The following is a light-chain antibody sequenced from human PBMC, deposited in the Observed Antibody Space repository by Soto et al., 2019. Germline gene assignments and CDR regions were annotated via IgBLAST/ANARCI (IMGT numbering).Light chain of an antibody. CDR1: SSDVGGYNY. CDR2: DVS. CDR3: SSYTSTSTVV. V-gene: IGLV2-14*03. J-gene: IGLJ2*01. Sequence: QSALTQPASVSGSPGQSITISCTGTSSDVGGYNYVSWYQHHPGKAPKLMIYDVSNRPSGVSNRFSGSKSDNTASLTISGLQAEDEAGYYCSSYTSTSTVVFGGGTKVTVL.